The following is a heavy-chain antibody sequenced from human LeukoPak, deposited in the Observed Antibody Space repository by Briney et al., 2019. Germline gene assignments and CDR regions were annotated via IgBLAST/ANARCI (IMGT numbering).Heavy chain of an antibody. D-gene: IGHD3-22*01. CDR2: ISSSGSTI. CDR3: ALSGHYYDRRGSEPN. CDR1: GFTFSDYY. V-gene: IGHV3-11*04. Sequence: GGSLRLSCAASGFTFSDYYMSWIRQAPGKGLEWVSYISSSGSTIYYADSVKGRFAISRDNAKNSLYLQMNSLRVDDTAVYYCALSGHYYDRRGSEPNWGQGTLVTVSS. J-gene: IGHJ4*02.